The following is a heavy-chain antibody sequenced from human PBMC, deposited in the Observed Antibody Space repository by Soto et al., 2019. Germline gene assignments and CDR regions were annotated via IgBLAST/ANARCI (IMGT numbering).Heavy chain of an antibody. J-gene: IGHJ6*02. Sequence: PGGSLRLSCAASGFTFSSYGMHWVRQAPGKXLEWVAVIWYDGSNKYYADSVKGRFIISRDNSKNTLYLQMNSLRAEDTAVYYCARELGYCSSTSCYKGYYGMDVWGPGTTVTVSS. V-gene: IGHV3-33*01. CDR3: ARELGYCSSTSCYKGYYGMDV. CDR1: GFTFSSYG. D-gene: IGHD2-2*02. CDR2: IWYDGSNK.